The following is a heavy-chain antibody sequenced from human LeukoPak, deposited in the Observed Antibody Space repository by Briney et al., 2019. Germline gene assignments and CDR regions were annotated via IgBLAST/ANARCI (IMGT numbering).Heavy chain of an antibody. CDR1: GFTFSSYS. Sequence: GSLRLSSAASGFTFSSYSMNWVRQAPGKGLEWVSSITSTSSYIYYADSLKGRFTISRDNAKNSLYLQMNSLRAEDTAVYYCARDGEGDWENYYYDYMDVWGKGTTVTVSS. D-gene: IGHD1-26*01. V-gene: IGHV3-21*01. CDR3: ARDGEGDWENYYYDYMDV. J-gene: IGHJ6*03. CDR2: ITSTSSYI.